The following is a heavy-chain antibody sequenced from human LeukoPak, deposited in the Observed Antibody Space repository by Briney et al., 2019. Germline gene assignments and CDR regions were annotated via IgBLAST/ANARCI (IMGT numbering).Heavy chain of an antibody. Sequence: ASVKVSCKASGYTFTGYYMHWVRQAPGQGLEWMGWINPNSGGTNYAQKFQGRVTMTRDTSISTAYMELSRLRSEDTAVYYCATVTSLRLLTRGSPLDYWGQGTLVTVSS. J-gene: IGHJ4*02. CDR3: ATVTSLRLLTRGSPLDY. V-gene: IGHV1-2*02. CDR1: GYTFTGYY. CDR2: INPNSGGT. D-gene: IGHD1-26*01.